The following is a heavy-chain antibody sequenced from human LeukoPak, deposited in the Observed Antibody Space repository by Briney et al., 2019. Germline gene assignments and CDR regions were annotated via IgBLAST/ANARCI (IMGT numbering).Heavy chain of an antibody. J-gene: IGHJ2*01. CDR3: ARHLYYYDSSGYQSPYWYFDL. Sequence: PWETLSLTCTVSGGSISSSSYYWGWIRQPPGKGLEWIGSIYDSGRTYYNPSLRSRVTISVDTSKNLFSLKLSSVTAADTAVYYCARHLYYYDSSGYQSPYWYFDLWGRGTLVTVSS. D-gene: IGHD3-22*01. V-gene: IGHV4-39*01. CDR2: IYDSGRT. CDR1: GGSISSSSYY.